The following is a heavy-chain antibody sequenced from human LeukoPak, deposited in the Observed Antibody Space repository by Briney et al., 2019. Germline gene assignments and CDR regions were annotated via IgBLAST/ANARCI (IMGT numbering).Heavy chain of an antibody. Sequence: ASVKVSCKVSGHTLTELSMYWVRQAPGKGLEWMGGFDPEDGETIYAQKFQGRVTMTEDTSTDTAYMELSSLRPEDTAVYYCATGGNSGFAYWGQGTLVTVSS. CDR1: GHTLTELS. CDR3: ATGGNSGFAY. CDR2: FDPEDGET. J-gene: IGHJ4*02. V-gene: IGHV1-24*01. D-gene: IGHD4-23*01.